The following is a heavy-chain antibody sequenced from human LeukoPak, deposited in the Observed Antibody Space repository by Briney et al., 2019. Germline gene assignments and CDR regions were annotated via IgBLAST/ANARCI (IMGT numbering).Heavy chain of an antibody. J-gene: IGHJ6*03. CDR3: ARTTLYDYYMDV. CDR1: GFTLSSYW. V-gene: IGHV3-74*01. CDR2: INNDGSST. D-gene: IGHD1-1*01. Sequence: GGSLRLSCAPSGFTLSSYWMHWVRQAPGKGLVWVSRINNDGSSTTYADSVKGRFTISRDNAKNTLSLQMNSLRAEDTAVYYCARTTLYDYYMDVWGKGTTVTVSS.